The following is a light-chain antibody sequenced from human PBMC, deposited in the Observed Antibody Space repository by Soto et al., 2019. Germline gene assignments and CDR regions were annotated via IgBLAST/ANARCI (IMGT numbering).Light chain of an antibody. CDR3: QQYNNWPIT. V-gene: IGKV3-15*01. Sequence: EIVMTQSPATLSVSPGERATLSCRASQSVSSNLAWYQQKPGQAPRLLIYGASTRATGIPARFSGSGSGTDFTLTISSLQSEDFAVFYFQQYNNWPITFGQGTRLEIK. J-gene: IGKJ5*01. CDR1: QSVSSN. CDR2: GAS.